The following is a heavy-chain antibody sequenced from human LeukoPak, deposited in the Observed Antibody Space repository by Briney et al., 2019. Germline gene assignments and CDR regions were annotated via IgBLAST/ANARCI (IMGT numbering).Heavy chain of an antibody. CDR1: GFTVSSNY. D-gene: IGHD5-18*01. J-gene: IGHJ4*02. CDR2: IYSGGST. CDR3: ARGDTAMVFDY. Sequence: GGSLRLSCAASGFTVSSNYMSWVRQAPGKGLEWVSVIYSGGSTYYADSMKGRFTISRDNSKNTLYLQMNSLRAEDTAVYYCARGDTAMVFDYWGQGTLVTVSS. V-gene: IGHV3-53*01.